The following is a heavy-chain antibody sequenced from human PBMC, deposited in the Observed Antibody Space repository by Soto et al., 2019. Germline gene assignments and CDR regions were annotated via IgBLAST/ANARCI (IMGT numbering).Heavy chain of an antibody. CDR3: AKGPTQYYYDSSCHFDY. D-gene: IGHD3-22*01. CDR2: ISGSGGST. CDR1: GFTFSSYA. J-gene: IGHJ4*02. Sequence: GGSLRLSCAASGFTFSSYAMSWVRQAPGKGLEWVSAISGSGGSTYYADSVKGRFTISRDNSKNTLYLQMNSLRAEDTAVYYCAKGPTQYYYDSSCHFDYWGQGTLVTVSS. V-gene: IGHV3-23*01.